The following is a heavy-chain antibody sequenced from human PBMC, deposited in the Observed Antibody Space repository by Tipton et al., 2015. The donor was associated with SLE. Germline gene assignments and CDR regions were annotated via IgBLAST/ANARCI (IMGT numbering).Heavy chain of an antibody. CDR3: AARTGDVLYYYYMDV. J-gene: IGHJ6*03. CDR2: IYTSGST. CDR1: GGSISSGSYY. D-gene: IGHD7-27*01. V-gene: IGHV4-61*02. Sequence: TLSLTCTVSGGSISSGSYYWSWIRQPAGKGLEWIGRIYTSGSTNYNPSLKSRVTISVDTSKNQFSLKLSSVTAADTAAYYCAARTGDVLYYYYMDVWGKGTTVTVSS.